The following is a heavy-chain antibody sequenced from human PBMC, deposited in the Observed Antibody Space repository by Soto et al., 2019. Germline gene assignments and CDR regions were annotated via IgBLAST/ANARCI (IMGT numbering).Heavy chain of an antibody. J-gene: IGHJ3*02. D-gene: IGHD1-1*01. CDR3: TRAVRLSGDALDI. CDR2: IRPAAYGVTT. CDR1: GFDFSAYP. Sequence: GGALRLPCTAYGFDFSAYPMSWFRQAPGKGRECVAYIRPAAYGVTTEYAASVKDRFTISSDDSESIASLQMNSLNTVDTAVYYCTRAVRLSGDALDIWGIGTMVTVSS. V-gene: IGHV3-49*03.